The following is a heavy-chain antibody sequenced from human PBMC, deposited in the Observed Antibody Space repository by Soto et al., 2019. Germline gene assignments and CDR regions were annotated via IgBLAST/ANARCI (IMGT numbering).Heavy chain of an antibody. CDR2: IVVGSGNT. V-gene: IGHV1-58*01. CDR3: EACLDMVRGEYCDYDGVDV. CDR1: GFTFTSSA. J-gene: IGHJ6*02. D-gene: IGHD3-10*01. Sequence: SVKVSCKASGFTFTSSAVQWVRQARGQRLEWIGWIVVGSGNTNYAQKFQERVTITRDMSTSTAYMELSSLRSEDTAVYYCEACLDMVRGEYCDYDGVDVWGQGTTVTVSS.